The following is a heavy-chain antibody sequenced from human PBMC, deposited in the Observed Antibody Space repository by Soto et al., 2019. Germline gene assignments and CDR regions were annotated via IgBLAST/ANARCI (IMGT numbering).Heavy chain of an antibody. V-gene: IGHV1-8*01. Sequence: ASVTVSCKASGSTFTSYDINWVRQATGQGLEWMGWMNPNSGNTGYAQKFQGRVTMTRNTSISTAYMELSSLRSEDTAVYYCARGLGSAFDAFDIWGQGTMVTVSS. CDR2: MNPNSGNT. J-gene: IGHJ3*02. CDR1: GSTFTSYD. CDR3: ARGLGSAFDAFDI.